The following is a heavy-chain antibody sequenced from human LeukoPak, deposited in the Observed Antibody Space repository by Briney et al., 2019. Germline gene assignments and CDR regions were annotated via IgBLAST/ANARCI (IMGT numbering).Heavy chain of an antibody. V-gene: IGHV3-48*03. J-gene: IGHJ4*02. CDR2: ISSNGSTI. Sequence: LRLSCAASGFTFSSYEMNWVRQAPGKGLEWVSYISSNGSTIYYAGSVKGRFTISRDNAKNSLYLQMNSLRAEDTAVYYCARGRVDYWGQGTLVTVSS. CDR3: ARGRVDY. CDR1: GFTFSSYE.